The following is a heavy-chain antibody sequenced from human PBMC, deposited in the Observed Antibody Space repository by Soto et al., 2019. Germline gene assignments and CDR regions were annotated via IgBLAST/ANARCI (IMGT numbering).Heavy chain of an antibody. Sequence: PGGSLRLSCAASGFTFSSYWMHWVRQAPGKGLVWVSRIYSDGSGTTYADSVKGRFTISRDNAKSMLYLQMNSLRVEDTAVYYCATLNSFGADYWGRGTLVTVSS. V-gene: IGHV3-74*01. CDR2: IYSDGSGT. CDR1: GFTFSSYW. J-gene: IGHJ4*02. CDR3: ATLNSFGADY. D-gene: IGHD5-18*01.